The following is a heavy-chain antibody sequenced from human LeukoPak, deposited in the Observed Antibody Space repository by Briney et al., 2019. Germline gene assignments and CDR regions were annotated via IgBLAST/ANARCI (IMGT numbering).Heavy chain of an antibody. CDR1: GFTFSSYD. J-gene: IGHJ6*02. CDR3: ARVGGWYGIYGMDV. CDR2: IGTAGDT. D-gene: IGHD6-19*01. V-gene: IGHV3-13*01. Sequence: PGGSLRLSCAASGFTFSSYDMHWVRQATGKGLEWVSAIGTAGDTYYPGSVKGRFTISRENAKNSLYLQMNSLRAGDTAVYYCARVGGWYGIYGMDVWGQGTTVTVSS.